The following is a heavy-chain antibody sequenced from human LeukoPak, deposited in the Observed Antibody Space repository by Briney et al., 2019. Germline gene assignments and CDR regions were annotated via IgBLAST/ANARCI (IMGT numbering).Heavy chain of an antibody. J-gene: IGHJ4*02. D-gene: IGHD3-3*01. CDR1: GGSISSSY. CDR2: IYYSGNT. CDR3: ARRGYDFWSGYYHDY. V-gene: IGHV4-59*08. Sequence: SETLSLTCTVSGGSISSSYWTWIRQPPGKGLEWIGYIYYSGNTNYNPSLKSRVTISVDTSKSQFSLKLSSVTAADTAVYYCARRGYDFWSGYYHDYWGQGTLVTVSS.